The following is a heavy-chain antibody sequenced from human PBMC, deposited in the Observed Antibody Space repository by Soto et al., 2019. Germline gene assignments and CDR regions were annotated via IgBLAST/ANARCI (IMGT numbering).Heavy chain of an antibody. J-gene: IGHJ4*02. CDR3: TRSITGTTSFDY. D-gene: IGHD1-7*01. V-gene: IGHV3-72*01. CDR1: GFTLSDYY. Sequence: EVQLVESGGGLVQPGRSLRLSCAGSGFTLSDYYIDWVRQAPGKGLEWVGRSRDKGNSYSTDYAASVKGRFTISRDASKSPLYLQMNSLKTEDTALYYCTRSITGTTSFDYWGQGTLVTVTS. CDR2: SRDKGNSYST.